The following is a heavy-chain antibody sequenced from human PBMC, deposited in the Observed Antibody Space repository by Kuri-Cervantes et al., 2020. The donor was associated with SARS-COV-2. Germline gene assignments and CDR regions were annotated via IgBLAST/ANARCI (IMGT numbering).Heavy chain of an antibody. CDR3: AGGGGGWVPGSPWANYYYYGMDV. D-gene: IGHD2-2*01. CDR2: INHSGSP. CDR1: GGSFSGYY. J-gene: IGHJ6*02. V-gene: IGHV4-34*01. Sequence: SETLSLTCAVYGGSFSGYYWSWIRQPPGKGLEWIGEINHSGSPNHNPSLKGRVTISVDTSKNQFSLKLSSVTAADTAVYYCAGGGGGWVPGSPWANYYYYGMDVWGQGTTVTVSS.